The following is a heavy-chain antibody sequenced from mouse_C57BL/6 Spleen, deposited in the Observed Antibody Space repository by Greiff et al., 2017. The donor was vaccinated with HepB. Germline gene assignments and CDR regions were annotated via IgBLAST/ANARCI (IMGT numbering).Heavy chain of an antibody. D-gene: IGHD2-2*01. J-gene: IGHJ2*01. Sequence: EVKLQQSGAELVRPGASVKLSCTASGFNIKDFYMHWVKQRPEQGLEWIGRIDPEDGDTEYAPKFQGKATMTADTSSNTAYLQLSSLTSEDTAVYYCTTGGLPYYFDYWGQGTTLTVSS. CDR1: GFNIKDFY. CDR2: IDPEDGDT. CDR3: TTGGLPYYFDY. V-gene: IGHV14-1*01.